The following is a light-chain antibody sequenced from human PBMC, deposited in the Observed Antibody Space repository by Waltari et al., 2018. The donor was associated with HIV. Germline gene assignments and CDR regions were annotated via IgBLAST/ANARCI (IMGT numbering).Light chain of an antibody. V-gene: IGLV3-21*04. CDR1: NIGGKS. Sequence: SYVLTQPPSVSVAPGAAATISCGAWNIGGKSVHWYKQQPGQAPVLVTRYNSDRPSGIPDRLSGSNSGHTATLTSTSVEAGDEATYYCQVWDSSNEHVVFGGGTELTVL. CDR2: YNS. CDR3: QVWDSSNEHVV. J-gene: IGLJ3*02.